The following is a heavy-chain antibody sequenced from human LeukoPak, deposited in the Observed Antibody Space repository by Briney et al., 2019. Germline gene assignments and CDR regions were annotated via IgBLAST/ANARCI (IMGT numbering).Heavy chain of an antibody. D-gene: IGHD3-10*01. Sequence: PGGSLRLSCAASGFTFSSYLMTWVRQAPGKGLEWVATIKEDGNEKYYVDSVKGRFTISRHNARNSLYLQMDSLGAEDTAVYFCARLGQLGYWGQGTLVTVSS. CDR1: GFTFSSYL. CDR2: IKEDGNEK. CDR3: ARLGQLGY. V-gene: IGHV3-7*01. J-gene: IGHJ4*02.